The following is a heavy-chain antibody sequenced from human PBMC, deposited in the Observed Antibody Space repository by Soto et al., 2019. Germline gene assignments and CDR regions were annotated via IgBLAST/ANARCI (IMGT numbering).Heavy chain of an antibody. V-gene: IGHV1-69*13. Sequence: GASVKVSCKASGGTFSSYAISWVRQAPGQGLEWMGGIIPIFGTANYAQKFQGRVTITADESTSTAYMELSSLRSEDTAVYYCARGDLKYYYYYYGMDVWGQGTTVTVSS. J-gene: IGHJ6*02. CDR3: ARGDLKYYYYYYGMDV. D-gene: IGHD2-21*02. CDR1: GGTFSSYA. CDR2: IIPIFGTA.